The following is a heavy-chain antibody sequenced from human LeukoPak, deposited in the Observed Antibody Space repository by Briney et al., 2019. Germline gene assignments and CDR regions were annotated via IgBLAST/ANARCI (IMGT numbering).Heavy chain of an antibody. CDR1: GGSISTYF. V-gene: IGHV4-59*12. J-gene: IGHJ4*02. Sequence: PSETLSLTCTVSGGSISTYFWSWIRQPPGKGLEWIGYIYYSGSTNYNPSLKSRVTISLDTSKNQFSLKLSSVTAADTAVYYCARGGISRQRPTFDYWGQGTLVTVSS. D-gene: IGHD1-1*01. CDR3: ARGGISRQRPTFDY. CDR2: IYYSGST.